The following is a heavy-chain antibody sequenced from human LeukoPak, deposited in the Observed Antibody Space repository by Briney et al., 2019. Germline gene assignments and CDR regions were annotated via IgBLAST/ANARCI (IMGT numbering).Heavy chain of an antibody. J-gene: IGHJ4*02. CDR3: ARALLWFGEPSHIDY. D-gene: IGHD3-10*01. V-gene: IGHV1-18*01. CDR2: ITAYNDNT. Sequence: ASVKVSCKASGYTFASYGISWVRQAPGQGLEWMGWITAYNDNTNYAQKLQGRVTMTTDTSTSTAYMELRSLRSDDTAVYYCARALLWFGEPSHIDYWGQGTLVTASS. CDR1: GYTFASYG.